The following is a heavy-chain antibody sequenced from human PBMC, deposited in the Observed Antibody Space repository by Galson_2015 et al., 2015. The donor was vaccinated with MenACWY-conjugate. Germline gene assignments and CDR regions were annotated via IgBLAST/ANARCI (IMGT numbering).Heavy chain of an antibody. CDR2: MYYSETP. CDR3: ASGGSYPRRFLNWFDP. V-gene: IGHV4-59*09. J-gene: IGHJ5*02. D-gene: IGHD1-26*01. Sequence: GYMYYSETPRYNPSLRGRVTISVDTSKNQFSLKLSSVTAADTAVYYCASGGSYPRRFLNWFDPWGQGTLVTVSS.